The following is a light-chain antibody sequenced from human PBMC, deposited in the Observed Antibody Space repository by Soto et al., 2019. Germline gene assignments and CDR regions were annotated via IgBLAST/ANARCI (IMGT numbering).Light chain of an antibody. J-gene: IGKJ3*01. CDR1: QSVRSD. Sequence: EIVMTQSPATLPVSPGERATLSCRASQSVRSDLAWYQQKPGQAPRLLIYGASTRATGIPARFSGGGSGTDFTLTISSLQSEDFAVYFCQQYNNWPPVTVGPGTKVDSK. V-gene: IGKV3-15*01. CDR2: GAS. CDR3: QQYNNWPPVT.